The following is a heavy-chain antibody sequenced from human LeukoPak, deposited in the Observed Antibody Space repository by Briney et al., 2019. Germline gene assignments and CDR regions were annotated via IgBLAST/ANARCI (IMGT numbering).Heavy chain of an antibody. V-gene: IGHV3-21*01. D-gene: IGHD2-2*01. CDR2: ISSSSSYI. CDR3: ARDFLPDIVVVPNYYYYYMDV. J-gene: IGHJ6*03. Sequence: PGGSLRLSCAASGFTFSSYSMNWVRQAPGKGLEWVSSISSSSSYIYYADSVKGRFTISRDNAKNSLYLQMNSLRAEDTAVYYCARDFLPDIVVVPNYYYYYMDVWGKGTTVTISS. CDR1: GFTFSSYS.